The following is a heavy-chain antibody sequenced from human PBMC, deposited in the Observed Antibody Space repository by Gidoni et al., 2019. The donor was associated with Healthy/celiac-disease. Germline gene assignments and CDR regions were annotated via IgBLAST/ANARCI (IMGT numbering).Heavy chain of an antibody. Sequence: QVALVESGGGLVKPGGSLRLSSAASGFNFSYYYMIWIRLAPGKGLEWVSYISSSVSTISYADSVKGRFTSSRDNAKNSLFLQMNSLRAEDTAVYYCARGAAAAGPDAFDIWGQGTMVTVSS. J-gene: IGHJ3*02. CDR1: GFNFSYYY. V-gene: IGHV3-11*01. CDR3: ARGAAAAGPDAFDI. D-gene: IGHD6-13*01. CDR2: ISSSVSTI.